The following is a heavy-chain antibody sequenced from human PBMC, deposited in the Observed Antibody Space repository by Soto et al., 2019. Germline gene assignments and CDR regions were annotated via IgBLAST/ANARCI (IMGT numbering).Heavy chain of an antibody. CDR3: ARPYRWCSGGSCLPGFSPPNGMDV. D-gene: IGHD2-15*01. Sequence: SETLSLTCTVSGGSISSSSYYWGWIRQPPGKGLEWIGSIYYSGSTYYNPSLKSRVTISVDTSKNQFSLKLSSVTAADTAAYYCARPYRWCSGGSCLPGFSPPNGMDVWGQGTTVTVSS. CDR1: GGSISSSSYY. J-gene: IGHJ6*02. V-gene: IGHV4-39*01. CDR2: IYYSGST.